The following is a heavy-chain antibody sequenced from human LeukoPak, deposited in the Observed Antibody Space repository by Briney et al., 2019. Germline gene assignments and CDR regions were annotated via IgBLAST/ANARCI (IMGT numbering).Heavy chain of an antibody. CDR3: ARGPSGYHNT. Sequence: GGSLRLSCAASGFTFSSYGMHWVRQAPGKGLEWVAFIRYDGSNKYYAGSVKGRFTISRDNSKNTLYLQMNSLRAEDTAVYYCARGPSGYHNTGGQGTLVTVSS. CDR1: GFTFSSYG. J-gene: IGHJ4*02. V-gene: IGHV3-30*02. D-gene: IGHD5-12*01. CDR2: IRYDGSNK.